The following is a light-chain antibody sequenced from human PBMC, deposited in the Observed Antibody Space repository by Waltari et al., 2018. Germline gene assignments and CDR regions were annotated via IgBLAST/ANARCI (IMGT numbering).Light chain of an antibody. CDR1: SSNIGSNY. Sequence: QSVLTQPPSGSGTPGQRVTISCSGSSSNIGSNYVYWYQQLPGTAPRLLIYRNNRRPSVVPDRFSGSKSGTSASLAISGLRSDDEADYYCAAWDDTLSGVVFGGGTKLTVL. J-gene: IGLJ2*01. V-gene: IGLV1-47*01. CDR2: RNN. CDR3: AAWDDTLSGVV.